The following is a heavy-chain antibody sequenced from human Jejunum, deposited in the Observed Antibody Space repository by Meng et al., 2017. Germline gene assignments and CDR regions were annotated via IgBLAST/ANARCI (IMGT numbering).Heavy chain of an antibody. Sequence: QLVASVVGVVPPWRVLGICCAVSGFTFSSYTLHWVRQAPGKGLEWVSVILDRDGITSYADSVKGRFTISRDNAKDTVFLEMNSLRVEDTAVYYCASDRITDWGQGTLVTVSS. V-gene: IGHV3-23*04. CDR3: ASDRITD. CDR1: GFTFSSYT. J-gene: IGHJ1*01. D-gene: IGHD3-16*01. CDR2: ILDRDGIT.